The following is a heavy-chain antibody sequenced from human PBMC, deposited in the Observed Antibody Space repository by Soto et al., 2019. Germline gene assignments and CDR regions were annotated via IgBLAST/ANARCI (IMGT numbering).Heavy chain of an antibody. CDR2: IIPIFGTA. CDR3: ATNKVGSSGWYDAFDI. CDR1: GCTFSSYA. D-gene: IGHD6-19*01. J-gene: IGHJ3*02. V-gene: IGHV1-69*06. Sequence: GASVKVSCKASGCTFSSYAISWVRQAPGQGLEWMGGIIPIFGTANYAQKFQGRVTITADKSTSTAYMELSSLRSEDTAVYYCATNKVGSSGWYDAFDIWGQGTMVTVSS.